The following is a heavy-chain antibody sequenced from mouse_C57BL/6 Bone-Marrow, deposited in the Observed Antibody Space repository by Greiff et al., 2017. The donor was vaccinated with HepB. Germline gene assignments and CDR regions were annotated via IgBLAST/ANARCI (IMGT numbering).Heavy chain of an antibody. J-gene: IGHJ2*01. CDR3: ARKDYGSRRYYFDY. CDR2: IHPNSGST. V-gene: IGHV1-64*01. Sequence: VQLQQPGAELVKPGASVKLSCKASGYTFTSYWMHWVKQRPGQGLEWIGMIHPNSGSTNYNEKFKSKATLTVDKSSSTAYMQLSSLTSEDSAVYYCARKDYGSRRYYFDYWGQGTTLTVSS. D-gene: IGHD1-1*01. CDR1: GYTFTSYW.